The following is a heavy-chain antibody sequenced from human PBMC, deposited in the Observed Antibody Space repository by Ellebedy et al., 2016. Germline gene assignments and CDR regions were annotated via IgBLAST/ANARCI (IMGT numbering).Heavy chain of an antibody. CDR2: ISTGSKYI. D-gene: IGHD2-15*01. J-gene: IGHJ4*02. V-gene: IGHV3-21*01. Sequence: GESLKISCVASGFTFTTYSMSWVRQAPGQGLEWVSYISTGSKYIYYADSIKGRFTISRDNAKNTLFLQMNSLRAEDTAVYYCARVFQGVVDYFDYWGQGALVAVSS. CDR1: GFTFTTYS. CDR3: ARVFQGVVDYFDY.